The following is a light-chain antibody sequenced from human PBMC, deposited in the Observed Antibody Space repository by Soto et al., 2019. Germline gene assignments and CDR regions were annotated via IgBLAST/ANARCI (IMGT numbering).Light chain of an antibody. CDR3: QQYGLSPET. CDR1: RSVSSSY. CDR2: GGS. V-gene: IGKV3-20*01. Sequence: EIVLTQSPGTLSLSPGARATLSCRASRSVSSSYLAWYQQRPGQAPRLLIYGGSSRATGIPDRFSGSGSGTDFTLTISRLQPEDFAVYYCQQYGLSPETFGQGTKVEVK. J-gene: IGKJ1*01.